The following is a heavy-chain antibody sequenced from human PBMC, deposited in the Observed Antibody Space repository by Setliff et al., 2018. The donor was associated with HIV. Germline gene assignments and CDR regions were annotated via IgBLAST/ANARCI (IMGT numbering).Heavy chain of an antibody. Sequence: ASVKVSCKASGYTFTGHYLHWVRQTPGQGLEWLGWVNPNSGDAIYAQNFQGRVTMTRDTSINAAYMELRGLRSDDTAVYYCARNFGLSPSGKYYYYYGMDIWGQGTTVTV. CDR3: ARNFGLSPSGKYYYYYGMDI. CDR1: GYTFTGHY. J-gene: IGHJ6*02. D-gene: IGHD3-10*01. CDR2: VNPNSGDA. V-gene: IGHV1-2*02.